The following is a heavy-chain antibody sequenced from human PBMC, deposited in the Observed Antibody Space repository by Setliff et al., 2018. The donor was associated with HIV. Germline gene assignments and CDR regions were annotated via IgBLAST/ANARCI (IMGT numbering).Heavy chain of an antibody. J-gene: IGHJ5*02. Sequence: SETLSLTCTVSGGSISSYYWTWIRQPAGRGLEWIGRIYPTGSTIYNPSFRSRVTMSVDTSKTQFSLKLRSVTASDTAVYYCARYRSKLDWFDPWGQGILVTVSS. D-gene: IGHD1-26*01. CDR1: GGSISSYY. V-gene: IGHV4-4*07. CDR3: ARYRSKLDWFDP. CDR2: IYPTGST.